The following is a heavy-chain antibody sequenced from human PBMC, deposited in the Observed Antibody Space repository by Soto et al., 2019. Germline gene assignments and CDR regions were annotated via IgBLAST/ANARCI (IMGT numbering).Heavy chain of an antibody. J-gene: IGHJ6*02. D-gene: IGHD2-2*01. V-gene: IGHV3-30*18. CDR1: GFTFSSYG. Sequence: HPGGSLRLSCAASGFTFSSYGMHWVRQALGKGLEWVAVISYDGSNKYYADSVKGRFTISRDNSKNTLYLQMNSLRAEDTAVYYCAKGGGLVPAAMGYYYGMDVWGQGTTVTGSS. CDR3: AKGGGLVPAAMGYYYGMDV. CDR2: ISYDGSNK.